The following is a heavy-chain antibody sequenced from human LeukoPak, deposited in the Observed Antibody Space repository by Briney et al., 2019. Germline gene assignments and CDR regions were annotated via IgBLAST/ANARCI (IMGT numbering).Heavy chain of an antibody. J-gene: IGHJ4*02. V-gene: IGHV3-64*01. CDR1: GFTFSSYA. CDR2: ISSNGGST. Sequence: GGSLRLSCAASGFTFSSYAMHWVRQAPGKGLEYVSAISSNGGSTYYANSVKGRFTISRDNSKNTLYLQMGSLRAEDMAVYYCARLDCSSTGCYHYFDYWGQGTLVTVSS. D-gene: IGHD2-2*01. CDR3: ARLDCSSTGCYHYFDY.